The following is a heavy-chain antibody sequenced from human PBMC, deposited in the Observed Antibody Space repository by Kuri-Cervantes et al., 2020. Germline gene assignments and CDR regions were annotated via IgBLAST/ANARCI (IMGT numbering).Heavy chain of an antibody. D-gene: IGHD1-26*01. Sequence: SETLSLTCAVYGGSFSGYYWSWIRQPPGKGLEWTGEINHSGSTNYNPSLKSRVTISVDTSKNQFSLKLSSVTAADTAVYYCARMIVGATRRYYYYGMDVWGQGTTVTVSS. V-gene: IGHV4-34*01. CDR1: GGSFSGYY. CDR3: ARMIVGATRRYYYYGMDV. CDR2: INHSGST. J-gene: IGHJ6*02.